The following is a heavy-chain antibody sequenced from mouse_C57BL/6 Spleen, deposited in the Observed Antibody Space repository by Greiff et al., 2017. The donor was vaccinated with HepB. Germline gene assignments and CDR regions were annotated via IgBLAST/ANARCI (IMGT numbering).Heavy chain of an antibody. V-gene: IGHV1-80*01. CDR1: GYAFSSYW. CDR3: ARRTTDAMDY. CDR2: IYPGDGDT. J-gene: IGHJ4*01. D-gene: IGHD2-13*01. Sequence: VNLVESGAELVKPGASVKISCKASGYAFSSYWMNWVKQRPGKGLEWIGQIYPGDGDTNYNGKFKGKATLTADKSSSTAYMQLSSLTSEDSAVYFCARRTTDAMDYWGQGTSVTVSS.